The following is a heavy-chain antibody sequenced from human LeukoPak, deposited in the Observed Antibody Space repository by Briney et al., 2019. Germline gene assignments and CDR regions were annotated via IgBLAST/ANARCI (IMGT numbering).Heavy chain of an antibody. CDR3: ARGVEPLAANTLAY. D-gene: IGHD1-14*01. V-gene: IGHV3-53*01. CDR2: LYSDGNT. Sequence: GGPPRLSCAASGFTVITNDMTWVRQAPGKGLEWVSVLYSDGNTKYADSVQGRFTISRDNSKNTLYLEMNSLSPDDTAVYYCARGVEPLAANTLAYWGQGTLATVSS. J-gene: IGHJ4*02. CDR1: GFTVITND.